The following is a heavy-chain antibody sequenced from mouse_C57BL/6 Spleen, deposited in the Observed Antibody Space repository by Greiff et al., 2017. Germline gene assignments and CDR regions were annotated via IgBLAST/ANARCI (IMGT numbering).Heavy chain of an antibody. CDR1: GYTFTSYW. Sequence: QVQLQQPGAELVRPGSSVKLSCKASGYTFTSYWMHWVKQRPIQGLEWIGNIDPSDSDTHYNQKFKDKATLTVDKSSSTAYMQLSSLTSEDSAVYYCARARGGYFDVWGTGTTVTVSS. J-gene: IGHJ1*03. CDR2: IDPSDSDT. CDR3: ARARGGYFDV. V-gene: IGHV1-52*01.